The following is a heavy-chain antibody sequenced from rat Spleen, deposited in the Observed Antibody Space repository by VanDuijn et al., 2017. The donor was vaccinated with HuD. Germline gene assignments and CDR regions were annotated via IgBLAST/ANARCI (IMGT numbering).Heavy chain of an antibody. V-gene: IGHV5-19*01. Sequence: EVQLVESGGDLVQPGRSLKLSCAASGFTFRKFGMHWIRQAPAKGLEWVATIVYDGTRTYFRDSVKGRFTLSRDNTKSTLYLQMDSLRSEDTATYYCATQSIIRVPLFDYWGQGVMVTVSS. D-gene: IGHD4-3*01. CDR3: ATQSIIRVPLFDY. CDR1: GFTFRKFG. CDR2: IVYDGTRT. J-gene: IGHJ2*01.